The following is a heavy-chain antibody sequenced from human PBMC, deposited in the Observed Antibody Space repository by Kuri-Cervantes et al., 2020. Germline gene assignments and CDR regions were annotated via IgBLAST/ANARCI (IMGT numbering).Heavy chain of an antibody. J-gene: IGHJ4*02. CDR3: AKDLRGGSVAGTGIFDY. D-gene: IGHD6-19*01. CDR2: ISSSGSTI. Sequence: GGFLRLSCAASGFTFSSYSMNWVRQASGKGLERVSYISSSGSTIYYADSVKGRFTISRDNAKNSLYLQMNSLRAEDTALYYCAKDLRGGSVAGTGIFDYWGQGTLVTVSS. CDR1: GFTFSSYS. V-gene: IGHV3-48*04.